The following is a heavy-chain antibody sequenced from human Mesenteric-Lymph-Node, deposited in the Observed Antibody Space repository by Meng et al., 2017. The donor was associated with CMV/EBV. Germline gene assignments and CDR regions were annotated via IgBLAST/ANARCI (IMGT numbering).Heavy chain of an antibody. CDR3: ARHQRWLKSEGGFNY. Sequence: QVQLQQWGAGLLKPSETPSLTCAVYGGSFSGYYWSWIRQPPGKGLEWIGEINHSGSTNYNPSLKSRVTISVDTSKNQFSLKLSSVTAADTAVYYCARHQRWLKSEGGFNYWGQGTLVTVSS. J-gene: IGHJ4*02. CDR1: GGSFSGYY. V-gene: IGHV4-34*01. CDR2: INHSGST. D-gene: IGHD4-23*01.